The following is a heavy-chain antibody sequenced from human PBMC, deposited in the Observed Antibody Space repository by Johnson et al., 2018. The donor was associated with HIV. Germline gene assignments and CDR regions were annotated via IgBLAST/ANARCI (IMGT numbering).Heavy chain of an antibody. D-gene: IGHD4-23*01. CDR3: ARAGYGGNTDAFDI. J-gene: IGHJ3*02. CDR1: GFTFDDYG. Sequence: VQLVESGGGVVRPGGSLRLSCAASGFTFDDYGMSWVRQAPGKGLEWVSGINWNGGRTGYGDSVTGRFTISRDNAKHSLYLHMNSLRVEATDLYYCARAGYGGNTDAFDIWGQGTMFTVSS. V-gene: IGHV3-20*04. CDR2: INWNGGRT.